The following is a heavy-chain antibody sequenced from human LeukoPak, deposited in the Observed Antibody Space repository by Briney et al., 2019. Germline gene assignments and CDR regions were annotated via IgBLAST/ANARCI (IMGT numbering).Heavy chain of an antibody. Sequence: SETLSLTCTVSGGSISSSSYYWGWIRQPPGKGLEWIGSIYYSGSTNYNPSLKSRVTISVDTSKNQFSLKLSSVTAADTAVYYCATDVVVVAATDDAFDIWGQGTMVTVSS. CDR3: ATDVVVVAATDDAFDI. CDR1: GGSISSSSYY. D-gene: IGHD2-15*01. V-gene: IGHV4-39*07. J-gene: IGHJ3*02. CDR2: IYYSGST.